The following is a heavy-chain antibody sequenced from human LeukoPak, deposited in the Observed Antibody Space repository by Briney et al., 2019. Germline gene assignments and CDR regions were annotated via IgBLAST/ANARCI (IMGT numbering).Heavy chain of an antibody. CDR3: ARGVVATIGFDY. CDR2: IYYSGST. J-gene: IGHJ4*02. D-gene: IGHD5-12*01. Sequence: SETLSLTCTVSGGSISSGGYYWSWIRQHPGKGLEWIGYIYYSGSTNYNPSLKSRVTISVDTSKNQFSLKLSSVTAADTAVYYCARGVVATIGFDYWGQGTLVTVSS. V-gene: IGHV4-31*03. CDR1: GGSISSGGYY.